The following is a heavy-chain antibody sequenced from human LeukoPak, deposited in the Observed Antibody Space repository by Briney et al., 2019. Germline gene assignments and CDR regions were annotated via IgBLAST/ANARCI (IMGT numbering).Heavy chain of an antibody. Sequence: SETLSLTCTVSGGSISSSSYYWAWIRQPPGKGLEWIGSIYYSGSTYYNPSLKSRVTISVDTSKNQFSLKLSSVTAADTAVYYCASSSGWYRGDFDYWGQGTLVTVSS. CDR2: IYYSGST. CDR1: GGSISSSSYY. J-gene: IGHJ4*02. D-gene: IGHD6-19*01. CDR3: ASSSGWYRGDFDY. V-gene: IGHV4-39*07.